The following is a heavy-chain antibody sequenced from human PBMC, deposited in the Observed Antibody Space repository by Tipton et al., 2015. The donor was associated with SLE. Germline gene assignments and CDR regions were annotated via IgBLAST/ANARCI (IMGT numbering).Heavy chain of an antibody. J-gene: IGHJ3*02. D-gene: IGHD3-10*01. Sequence: TLSLTCIVSDDSVSSAYYWAWIRQPAGKGLEWIGRIYTSGSTNYNPSLKSRVTISVDTSKNQFSLKLSSVTAADTAVYYCASRGVPDAFDIWGQGTMVTVSS. CDR3: ASRGVPDAFDI. V-gene: IGHV4-61*02. CDR1: DDSVSSAYY. CDR2: IYTSGST.